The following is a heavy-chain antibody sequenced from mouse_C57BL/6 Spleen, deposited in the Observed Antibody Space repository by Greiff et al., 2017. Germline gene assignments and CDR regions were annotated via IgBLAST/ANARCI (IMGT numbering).Heavy chain of an antibody. Sequence: VQLKESGPELVKPGASVKISCKASGYSFTDYNMHWVKQSTGKSLEWIGVINPNYGTTSYNEQFKGKATLTVDQSSSTAYMQLNSLTSEDSAVYYGARAGYGKRFDDWGQGTTLTVSA. J-gene: IGHJ2*01. CDR3: ARAGYGKRFDD. V-gene: IGHV1-39*01. CDR1: GYSFTDYN. D-gene: IGHD2-10*02. CDR2: INPNYGTT.